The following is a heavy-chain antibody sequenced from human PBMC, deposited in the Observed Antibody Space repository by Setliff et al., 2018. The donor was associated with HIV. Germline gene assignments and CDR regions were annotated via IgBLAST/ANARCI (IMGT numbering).Heavy chain of an antibody. CDR3: ARGIDPRHYNYFYYMDV. V-gene: IGHV1-2*02. Sequence: ASVKVSCKASGYTFTDYFLHWVRQAPGQGLEWMGWIGPHNADKNIPQRFRGRVTLTRDTSISTAYMELSGLRSDDTAMYYCARGIDPRHYNYFYYMDVWGTGTTVTVSS. CDR2: IGPHNADK. CDR1: GYTFTDYF. J-gene: IGHJ6*03. D-gene: IGHD2-21*01.